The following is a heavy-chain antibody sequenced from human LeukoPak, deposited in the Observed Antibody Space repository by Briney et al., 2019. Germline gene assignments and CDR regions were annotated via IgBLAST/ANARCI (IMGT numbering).Heavy chain of an antibody. J-gene: IGHJ4*02. V-gene: IGHV3-30*02. D-gene: IGHD3-3*01. Sequence: PGGSLRLSCVASEFSFSNNWMNWVRQAPGKGLEWVAFIRYDGSNKYYADSVKGRFTISRDNSKNTLYLQMNSLRAEDTAVYYCAKDHPPRADFWSGYLPYWGQGTLVTVSS. CDR3: AKDHPPRADFWSGYLPY. CDR2: IRYDGSNK. CDR1: EFSFSNNW.